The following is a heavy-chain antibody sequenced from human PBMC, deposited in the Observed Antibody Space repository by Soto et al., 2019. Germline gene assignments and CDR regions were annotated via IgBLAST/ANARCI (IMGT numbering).Heavy chain of an antibody. V-gene: IGHV3-74*01. D-gene: IGHD4-4*01. Sequence: EVQLVESGGGLVQPGGSLRLSCAASGFTFSPFWMHWVRQVPGKGPVWVSRINSDWNSTSNAASVKGRFTISRDNAKNTLYLQMNSLRAEDTAVYYCARGSNHFDYWGQGTLVTVSS. J-gene: IGHJ4*02. CDR3: ARGSNHFDY. CDR2: INSDWNST. CDR1: GFTFSPFW.